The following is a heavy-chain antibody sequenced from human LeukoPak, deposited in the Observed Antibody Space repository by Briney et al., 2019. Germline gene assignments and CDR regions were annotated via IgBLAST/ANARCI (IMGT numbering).Heavy chain of an antibody. Sequence: PGGSLILSCAASGFTFSSYSRYWVRPAPGKGLEGVSSISSSSSYIYYAASVKGRFTISRDNAQNSLYLQINSLRAEDTAVYYCSFVPQKWLVRYTLDYWGQGTLVTVSS. D-gene: IGHD6-19*01. CDR1: GFTFSSYS. CDR3: SFVPQKWLVRYTLDY. J-gene: IGHJ4*02. CDR2: ISSSSSYI. V-gene: IGHV3-21*01.